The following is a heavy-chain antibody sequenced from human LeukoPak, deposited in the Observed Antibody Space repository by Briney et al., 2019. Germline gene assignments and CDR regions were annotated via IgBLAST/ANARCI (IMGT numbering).Heavy chain of an antibody. Sequence: SETLSLTCAVYGGSFSGYYWSWIRQPPGKGREWIGEINHSGSTNYNPSLKSRLTISVDTSKNQFSLKLSSVTAADTAVYYCASGQGAEVDGWGQGTLV. V-gene: IGHV4-34*01. CDR1: GGSFSGYY. J-gene: IGHJ4*01. CDR3: ASGQGAEVDG. CDR2: INHSGST. D-gene: IGHD1-26*01.